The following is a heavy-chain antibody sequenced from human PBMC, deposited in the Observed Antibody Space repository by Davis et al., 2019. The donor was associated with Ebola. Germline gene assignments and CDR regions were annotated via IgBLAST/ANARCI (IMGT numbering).Heavy chain of an antibody. Sequence: ASVKVSCKASGYTFTTYYIHWVRQAPGQGLEWMGIINPSGGTTTYAQKFQGRVTMTRNTSISTAYMELSSLRSEDTAVYYCARGPLRAIFGVLITSNWFDPWGQGTLVTVSS. CDR2: INPSGGTT. V-gene: IGHV1-46*01. CDR1: GYTFTTYY. CDR3: ARGPLRAIFGVLITSNWFDP. J-gene: IGHJ5*02. D-gene: IGHD3-3*01.